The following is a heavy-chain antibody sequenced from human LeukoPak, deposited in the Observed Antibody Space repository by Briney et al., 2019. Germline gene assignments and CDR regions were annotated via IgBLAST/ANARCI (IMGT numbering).Heavy chain of an antibody. CDR3: ARGVVGVAGLVNY. Sequence: GGSLRLSCAASGFTFNSYWMSWVRQAPGKGLEWVANIKQDGSEKYYVDSVKGRFTISRDNAKNSLYVQMNSLRAEDTAVYYCARGVVGVAGLVNYWGQGTLVTVSS. CDR2: IKQDGSEK. J-gene: IGHJ4*02. D-gene: IGHD6-19*01. CDR1: GFTFNSYW. V-gene: IGHV3-7*03.